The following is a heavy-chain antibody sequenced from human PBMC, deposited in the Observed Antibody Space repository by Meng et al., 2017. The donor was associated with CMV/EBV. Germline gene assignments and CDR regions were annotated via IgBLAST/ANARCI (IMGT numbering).Heavy chain of an antibody. V-gene: IGHV3-53*01. CDR1: GFTVSSNY. CDR3: ARERVVVVPAATLDYGMDV. J-gene: IGHJ6*02. CDR2: IYSGGST. Sequence: GGSLRLSCAASGFTVSSNYMSWVRQAPGKGLEWVSVIYSGGSTYYADPVKGRFTISRDNSKNTLYLQMNSLRAEDTAVYYCARERVVVVPAATLDYGMDVWGQGTTVTVSS. D-gene: IGHD2-2*01.